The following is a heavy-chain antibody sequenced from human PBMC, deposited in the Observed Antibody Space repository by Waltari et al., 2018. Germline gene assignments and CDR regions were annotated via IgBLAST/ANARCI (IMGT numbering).Heavy chain of an antibody. D-gene: IGHD4-17*01. J-gene: IGHJ4*02. Sequence: QVQLQESGPGLVKPSETLSLICAVSGGSLTNNWWTWIRLPPGKGLEWIGEINGNGWTSNYNPSLKSRVIISKDTSKNHFSLSLNSVTAADTAVYYCARLSYGGPVDYWGQGVLVTVSS. CDR3: ARLSYGGPVDY. CDR2: INGNGWTS. V-gene: IGHV4-59*12. CDR1: GGSLTNNW.